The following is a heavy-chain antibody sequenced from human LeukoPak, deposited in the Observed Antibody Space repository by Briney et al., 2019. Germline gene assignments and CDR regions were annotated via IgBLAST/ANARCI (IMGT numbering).Heavy chain of an antibody. J-gene: IGHJ4*02. V-gene: IGHV4-34*01. CDR3: ARYQTGTMFAV. D-gene: IGHD1/OR15-1a*01. Sequence: PSETLSLTCAVYGGSFSGYYWSWIRQPPGKGLEWIGEINHSGSTNYNPSLKSRVTISVDTSKNQFSLKLSSVTAADTAIYYCARYQTGTMFAVWGQGTLVTISS. CDR1: GGSFSGYY. CDR2: INHSGST.